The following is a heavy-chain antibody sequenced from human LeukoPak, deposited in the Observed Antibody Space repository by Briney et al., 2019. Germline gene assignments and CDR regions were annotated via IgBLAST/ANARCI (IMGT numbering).Heavy chain of an antibody. J-gene: IGHJ4*02. D-gene: IGHD3-10*01. CDR2: ISGSGGST. Sequence: GSLRLSCPASGFTFGDYAMSWVRQAPGKGLEWVSAISGSGGSTYYADSVKGRFTISRDNSKNTLYLQMNSLRAEDTAVYYCAKDLVRYGSGSYGDYCGQGTLVTVSS. V-gene: IGHV3-23*01. CDR1: GFTFGDYA. CDR3: AKDLVRYGSGSYGDY.